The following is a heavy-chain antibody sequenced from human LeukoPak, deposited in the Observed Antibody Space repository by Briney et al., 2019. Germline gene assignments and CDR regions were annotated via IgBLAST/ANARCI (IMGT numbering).Heavy chain of an antibody. Sequence: SETLSLTCAVYGGSFSGYYWSWIRQPPGKGLEWIGEINHSGSTNYNPSLKSRVTISVDTSKNQFSLKLSSVSAADTAVYYCASGDNDPLFDYWGQGTLVTVSS. J-gene: IGHJ4*02. CDR1: GGSFSGYY. CDR2: INHSGST. CDR3: ASGDNDPLFDY. V-gene: IGHV4-34*01. D-gene: IGHD1-1*01.